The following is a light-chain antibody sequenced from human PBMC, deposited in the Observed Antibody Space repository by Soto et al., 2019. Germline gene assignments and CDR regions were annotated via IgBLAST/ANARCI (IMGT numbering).Light chain of an antibody. V-gene: IGKV3-11*01. CDR3: QQRSNWPIT. Sequence: EIVLTQSPATLSLSPGEGATLSCRASQSVGNYLVWYQQKPGQAPRLLIYDAFNRATGIPARFGGSGSGTDFTLTISSLEPEDLAVYYCQQRSNWPITFGQGTRLEIK. J-gene: IGKJ5*01. CDR1: QSVGNY. CDR2: DAF.